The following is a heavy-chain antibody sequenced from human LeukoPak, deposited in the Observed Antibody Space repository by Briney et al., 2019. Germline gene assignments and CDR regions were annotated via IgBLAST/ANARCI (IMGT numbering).Heavy chain of an antibody. CDR3: ARFGHSSGWYAFAFDI. CDR2: INHSGST. CDR1: GFTFSSYA. Sequence: GSLRLSCAASGFTFSSYAMNWVRQPPGKGLEWIGEINHSGSTNYNPSLKSRVTISVDTSKNQFSLKLSSVTAADTAVYYCARFGHSSGWYAFAFDIWGQGTMVTVSS. V-gene: IGHV4-34*01. D-gene: IGHD6-19*01. J-gene: IGHJ3*02.